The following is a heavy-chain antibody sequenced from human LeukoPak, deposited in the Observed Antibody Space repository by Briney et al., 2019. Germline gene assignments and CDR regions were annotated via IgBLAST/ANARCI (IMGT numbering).Heavy chain of an antibody. CDR1: GGSISSSSYY. CDR2: IYYSGST. J-gene: IGHJ4*02. CDR3: AREQLYYYDSSGRGVDY. V-gene: IGHV4-39*07. D-gene: IGHD3-22*01. Sequence: SETLSLTCTVSGGSISSSSYYWGWIRQPPGKGLEWIGSIYYSGSTYYNPSLKSRVTISVDTSKNQFSLKLSSVTAADTAVYYCAREQLYYYDSSGRGVDYWGQGTLVTVSS.